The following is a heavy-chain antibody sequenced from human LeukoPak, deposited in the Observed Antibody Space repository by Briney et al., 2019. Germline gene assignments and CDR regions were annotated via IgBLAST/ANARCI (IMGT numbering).Heavy chain of an antibody. Sequence: GGSLRLSCAASGFTVSSNYMSWVRQAPGKGLEWVSVIYSGGSTYYADSVKGRFTISRDNSKNTLYLQMNSLRAEDTAVYYCARDLRVVGSSRPPGAFDIWGQGTMVTVSS. J-gene: IGHJ3*02. CDR2: IYSGGST. D-gene: IGHD6-13*01. CDR3: ARDLRVVGSSRPPGAFDI. CDR1: GFTVSSNY. V-gene: IGHV3-53*01.